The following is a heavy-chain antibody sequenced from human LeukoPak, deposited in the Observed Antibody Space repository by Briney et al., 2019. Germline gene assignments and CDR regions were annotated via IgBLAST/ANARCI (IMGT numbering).Heavy chain of an antibody. CDR1: GGSFSGYY. D-gene: IGHD2-2*01. Sequence: PSETLSPTCAVYGGSFSGYYWSWIRQPPGKGLEWIGEINHSGSTNYNPSLKSRVTISVDTSKNQFSLKLSSVTAADTAVYYCARVRYCSSTSCYFSYYFDYWGQGTLVTVSS. CDR2: INHSGST. J-gene: IGHJ4*02. V-gene: IGHV4-34*01. CDR3: ARVRYCSSTSCYFSYYFDY.